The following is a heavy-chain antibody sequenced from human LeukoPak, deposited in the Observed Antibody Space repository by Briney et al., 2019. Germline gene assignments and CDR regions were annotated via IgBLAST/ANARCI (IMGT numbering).Heavy chain of an antibody. CDR2: MNPDSGNT. CDR3: ARGPSTSHDAFDI. D-gene: IGHD2-2*01. V-gene: IGHV1-8*03. Sequence: ASVKVSCKASGYTFTSYDINWVRQATGQGLEWMGWMNPDSGNTGYAQKFQGRVTITRNTSISTAYRELSSLRSEDTAVYYCARGPSTSHDAFDIWGQGTMVTVSS. J-gene: IGHJ3*02. CDR1: GYTFTSYD.